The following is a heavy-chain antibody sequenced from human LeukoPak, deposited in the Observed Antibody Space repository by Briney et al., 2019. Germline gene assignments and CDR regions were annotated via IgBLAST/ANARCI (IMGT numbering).Heavy chain of an antibody. Sequence: GGSLRLSCAASGFTFDDYAMHWVRQAPGKGLEWVAFIRYDGITKYYADSVKGRFTISRDNSKNTLYLQMNSLRPEDTAVYYCAKTGSRGGTFRPSYYYYYMDVWGEGTTVTISS. V-gene: IGHV3-30*02. CDR1: GFTFDDYA. J-gene: IGHJ6*03. D-gene: IGHD3-9*01. CDR3: AKTGSRGGTFRPSYYYYYMDV. CDR2: IRYDGITK.